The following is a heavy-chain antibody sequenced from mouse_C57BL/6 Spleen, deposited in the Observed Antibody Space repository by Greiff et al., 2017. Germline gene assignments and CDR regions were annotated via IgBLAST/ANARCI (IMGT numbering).Heavy chain of an antibody. CDR3: ANTPYYGSSYGYFDV. CDR2: INPNNGGT. V-gene: IGHV1-22*01. D-gene: IGHD1-1*01. Sequence: VQLKQSGPELVKPGASVKMSCKASGYTFTDYNMHWVKQSHGKSLEWIGYINPNNGGTSYNQKFKGKATLTVNKSSSTAYMELRSLTSEDSAVYYCANTPYYGSSYGYFDVWGTGTTVTVSS. CDR1: GYTFTDYN. J-gene: IGHJ1*03.